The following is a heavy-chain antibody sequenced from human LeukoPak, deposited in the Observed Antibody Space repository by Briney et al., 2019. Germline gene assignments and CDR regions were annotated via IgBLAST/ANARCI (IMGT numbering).Heavy chain of an antibody. V-gene: IGHV1-18*01. Sequence: GASVKVSCKASGYTFTSYGISWVRQAPGQGLEWMGWISTYNGNTNYAQKLQGRVTMTTDTSTSTAYMELRSPRSDDTAVYYCAKWYCSGGSCYFDYWGQGTLVTVSS. CDR3: AKWYCSGGSCYFDY. D-gene: IGHD2-15*01. CDR1: GYTFTSYG. CDR2: ISTYNGNT. J-gene: IGHJ4*02.